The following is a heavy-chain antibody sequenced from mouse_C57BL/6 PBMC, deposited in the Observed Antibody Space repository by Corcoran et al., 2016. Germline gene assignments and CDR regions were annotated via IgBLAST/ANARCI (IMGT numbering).Heavy chain of an antibody. CDR2: INPNNGGT. Sequence: EVQLQQSGPELVKPWASVKISCKASGYTFTDYYMNWVKQSHGKSLEWIGDINPNNGGTSYNQKFKGKATLTVDKSSSTAYMELRSLTSEDSAVYYCARWLLPYFDYWGQGTTLTVSS. CDR1: GYTFTDYY. D-gene: IGHD2-3*01. CDR3: ARWLLPYFDY. J-gene: IGHJ2*01. V-gene: IGHV1-26*01.